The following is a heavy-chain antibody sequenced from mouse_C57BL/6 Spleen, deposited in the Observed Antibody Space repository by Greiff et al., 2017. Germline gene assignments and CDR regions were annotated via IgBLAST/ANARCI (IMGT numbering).Heavy chain of an antibody. CDR3: ASTTVDYYFDY. CDR2: IWSGGST. D-gene: IGHD1-1*01. V-gene: IGHV2-2*01. CDR1: GFSLTSYG. J-gene: IGHJ2*01. Sequence: QVQLQQSGPGLVQPSQSLSITCTVSGFSLTSYGVHWVRQSPGKGLEWLGVIWSGGSTDYNAAFISRLSISKDNSKSQVFFKMNSLQADDTAIYYCASTTVDYYFDYWGQGTTLTVSS.